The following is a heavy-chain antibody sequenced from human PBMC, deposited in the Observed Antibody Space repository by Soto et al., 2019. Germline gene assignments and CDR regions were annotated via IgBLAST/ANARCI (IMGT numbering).Heavy chain of an antibody. V-gene: IGHV1-69*13. CDR1: GGTFSSYA. CDR2: IIPIFGTA. CDR3: ASETASYRYYYDSSGYFDX. Sequence: GXSLKFSCKASGGTFSSYAISWVRQAPGQGLEWMGGIIPIFGTANYAQKFQGRVTITADESTSTAYMELSSLRSEDTAVYYCASETASYRYYYDSSGYFDXWDQGNLVTFSS. D-gene: IGHD3-22*01. J-gene: IGHJ4*02.